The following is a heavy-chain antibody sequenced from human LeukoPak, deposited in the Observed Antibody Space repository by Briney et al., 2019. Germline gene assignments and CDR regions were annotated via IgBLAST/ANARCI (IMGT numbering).Heavy chain of an antibody. CDR1: GYSFTSYY. CDR2: INPSGGST. CDR3: ARDTLVVWYGGNFYIDQ. V-gene: IGHV1-46*01. J-gene: IGHJ4*02. Sequence: ASVKVSCKASGYSFTSYYMHWVRQAPGQGLEWMGIINPSGGSTSYAQKFQGRVTMTRDTSTSTVYMELSSLRSEDMAVYYCARDTLVVWYGGNFYIDQWCQGTLVTVSS. D-gene: IGHD4-23*01.